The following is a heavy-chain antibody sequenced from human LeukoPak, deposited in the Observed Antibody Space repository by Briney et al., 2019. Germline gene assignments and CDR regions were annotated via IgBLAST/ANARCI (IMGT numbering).Heavy chain of an antibody. Sequence: PGGSLRPSCSASGFTFSNYYMSWVRQAPGKGLEWVANIKQDGRDKFYVDSVKGRFTISRDNARNSLYLHMNSLRADDTAVYYCAREGSSYDSSDTMGTYWGQGTLVTISS. CDR2: IKQDGRDK. CDR3: AREGSSYDSSDTMGTY. V-gene: IGHV3-7*01. J-gene: IGHJ4*02. D-gene: IGHD3-22*01. CDR1: GFTFSNYY.